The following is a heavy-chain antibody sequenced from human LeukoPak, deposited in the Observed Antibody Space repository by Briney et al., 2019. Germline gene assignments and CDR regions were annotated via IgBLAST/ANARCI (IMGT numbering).Heavy chain of an antibody. V-gene: IGHV4-4*07. D-gene: IGHD2-8*01. J-gene: IGHJ4*02. Sequence: PSETLSLTCTVSGGSISSYYWSWIRQPAGKGLEWIGRIYTSGSTNYNPSLKSRVTMSVDTSKNQFSLRLSSVTAADTAVYYRARSGTNNHYYPVKNDSWGQGTQVTVSS. CDR2: IYTSGST. CDR1: GGSISSYY. CDR3: ARSGTNNHYYPVKNDS.